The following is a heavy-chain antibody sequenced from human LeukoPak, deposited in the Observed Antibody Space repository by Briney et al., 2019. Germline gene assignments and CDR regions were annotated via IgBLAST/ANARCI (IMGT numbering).Heavy chain of an antibody. Sequence: SETLSLTCAVYGGSFSGYYWRWIRQPPGKGLEWIGDVNHSGSTNYNPSLKSRVTISVDASKHQFFLKLSSVTAADTAVYYCARVPAYYYDSSGHHGPIDFWGQGTLVTVSS. CDR3: ARVPAYYYDSSGHHGPIDF. CDR2: VNHSGST. J-gene: IGHJ4*02. CDR1: GGSFSGYY. D-gene: IGHD3-22*01. V-gene: IGHV4-34*01.